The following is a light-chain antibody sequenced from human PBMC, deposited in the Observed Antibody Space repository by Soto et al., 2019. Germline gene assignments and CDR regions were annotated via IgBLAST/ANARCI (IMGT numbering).Light chain of an antibody. CDR1: QSISSY. CDR2: AAS. Sequence: DIQMTQSPSSLSASVGDRVTITCRASQSISSYLNWYQQKPGKAPKLLIYAASSLQSGVPSRFSGSGSGTDFTLTISSLQPEDFATYSCQQSYSTLFTFGPGTKVDIK. J-gene: IGKJ3*01. V-gene: IGKV1-39*01. CDR3: QQSYSTLFT.